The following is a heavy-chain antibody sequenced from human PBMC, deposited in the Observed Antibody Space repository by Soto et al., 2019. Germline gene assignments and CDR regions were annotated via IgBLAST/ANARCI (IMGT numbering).Heavy chain of an antibody. CDR1: GGSISSSSYY. J-gene: IGHJ2*01. CDR3: ARLKLYDFWSGLLLENWYFDL. V-gene: IGHV4-39*01. D-gene: IGHD3-3*01. Sequence: SETLSLTCTVSGGSISSSSYYWGWIRQPPGKGLEWIGSIYYSGSTYYNPSLKSRVTISVDTSKNQFSLKLSSVTAADTAVYYCARLKLYDFWSGLLLENWYFDLWGRGTLVTVSS. CDR2: IYYSGST.